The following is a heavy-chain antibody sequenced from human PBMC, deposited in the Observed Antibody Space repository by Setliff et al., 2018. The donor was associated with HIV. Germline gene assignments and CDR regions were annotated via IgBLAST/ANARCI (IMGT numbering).Heavy chain of an antibody. J-gene: IGHJ6*03. D-gene: IGHD3-10*01. CDR3: ARGGREYGVNYYYYYMDV. V-gene: IGHV4-4*08. CDR1: GGSISSYY. Sequence: SETLSLTCSVSGGSISSYYWSWIRQPPGKGLEWIGHIYTSGSTKYNPSLKSRVTISVDTSKNQFSLKLSSVTAADTAVYYCARGGREYGVNYYYYYMDVWGKGTTVTVS. CDR2: IYTSGST.